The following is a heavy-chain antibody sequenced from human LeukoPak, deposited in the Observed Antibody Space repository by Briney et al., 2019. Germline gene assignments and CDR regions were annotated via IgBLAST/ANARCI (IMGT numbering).Heavy chain of an antibody. Sequence: GGSLRLSCAASGFTFSSYWMHWVRQAPGKGLVWVSRINSDGSSTSYADSVKGRFTISRDNAKNTLYLRMNSLRAEDTAVYYCARGYYDFWSGDMDVWGQGTTVTVSS. J-gene: IGHJ6*02. V-gene: IGHV3-74*01. CDR2: INSDGSST. CDR1: GFTFSSYW. D-gene: IGHD3-3*01. CDR3: ARGYYDFWSGDMDV.